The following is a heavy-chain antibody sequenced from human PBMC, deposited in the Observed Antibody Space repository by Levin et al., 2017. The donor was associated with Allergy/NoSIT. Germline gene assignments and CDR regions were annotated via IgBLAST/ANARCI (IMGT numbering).Heavy chain of an antibody. V-gene: IGHV3-23*01. D-gene: IGHD4-23*01. CDR2: ISGSGGST. Sequence: SCAASGFTFSSYAMTWVRQAPGKGLEWVSAISGSGGSTYYADSVKGRFTVSRDNSKNTLFLQMNSLRAEDTAVYYCAKDRDYGGSSGVFDYWGQGTLVTVSS. J-gene: IGHJ4*02. CDR1: GFTFSSYA. CDR3: AKDRDYGGSSGVFDY.